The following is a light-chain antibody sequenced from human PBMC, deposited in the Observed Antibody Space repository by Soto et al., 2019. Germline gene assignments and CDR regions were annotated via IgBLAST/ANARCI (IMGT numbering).Light chain of an antibody. Sequence: DIQMTQSPSTLSESVGDRVPITCGASQIISSWLAWYQQKPGKAPKLLIYKASSLESGVPSRFSGSGSGTEFTLTISSLQPDDFATYYCQQYNSSPTFGQGTKVEIK. J-gene: IGKJ1*01. CDR3: QQYNSSPT. V-gene: IGKV1-5*03. CDR1: QIISSW. CDR2: KAS.